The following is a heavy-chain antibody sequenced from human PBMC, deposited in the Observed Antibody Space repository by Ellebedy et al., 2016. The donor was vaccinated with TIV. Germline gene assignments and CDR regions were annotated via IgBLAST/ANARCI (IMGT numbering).Heavy chain of an antibody. D-gene: IGHD2-2*01. V-gene: IGHV1-46*01. CDR2: INPSGGST. CDR1: GYTFTSYY. CDR3: ARVFWDIVVVPAANPYYYYGMDV. J-gene: IGHJ6*02. Sequence: ASVKVSXXASGYTFTSYYMHWVRQAPGQGLEWMGIINPSGGSTSYAQKFQGRVTMTRDTSTSTVYMELSSLRSEDTAVYYCARVFWDIVVVPAANPYYYYGMDVWGQGTTVTVSS.